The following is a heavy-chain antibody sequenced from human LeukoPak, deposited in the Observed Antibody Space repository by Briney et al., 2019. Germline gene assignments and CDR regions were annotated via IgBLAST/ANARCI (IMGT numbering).Heavy chain of an antibody. CDR3: AKGGVTMIVYDFQH. V-gene: IGHV3-9*01. CDR1: GFTFDDYA. D-gene: IGHD3-22*01. CDR2: ISWNSGSI. Sequence: PGGSLRLSCAASGFTFDDYAMHWVRQAPGKGLEWVSGISWNSGSIGYADSVKGRFTISRDNAKNSLYLQMNSLRAEDTALYYCAKGGVTMIVYDFQHWGQGTLVTVSS. J-gene: IGHJ1*01.